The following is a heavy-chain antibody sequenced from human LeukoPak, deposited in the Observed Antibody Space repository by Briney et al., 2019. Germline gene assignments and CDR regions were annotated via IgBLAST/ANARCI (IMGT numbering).Heavy chain of an antibody. CDR1: GFTFYKFV. D-gene: IGHD7-27*01. CDR3: AKDGGLWVSAHWGDS. Sequence: GGSLRLSCAASGFTFYKFVMTWVRQAPGKGLEWVSTITTSDGNTYYADSVKGRFTVSRDNSKNTLFLQMNSLRAEDTAVYYCAKDGGLWVSAHWGDSWGRGTLVTVSS. V-gene: IGHV3-23*01. J-gene: IGHJ4*02. CDR2: ITTSDGNT.